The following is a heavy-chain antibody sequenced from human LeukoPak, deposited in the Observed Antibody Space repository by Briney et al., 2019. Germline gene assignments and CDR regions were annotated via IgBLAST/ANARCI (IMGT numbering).Heavy chain of an antibody. Sequence: GESLKIPCKGSVYSFTSYWIGWVRQMPGKGVEWVGIIYPGDSDTRYTPSFQGQVPISADKSISTAYLQWSSLKGSDTSMYYCATHQAVSPDYWGQGTLVTVSS. J-gene: IGHJ4*02. D-gene: IGHD6-6*01. CDR2: IYPGDSDT. CDR1: VYSFTSYW. V-gene: IGHV5-51*01. CDR3: ATHQAVSPDY.